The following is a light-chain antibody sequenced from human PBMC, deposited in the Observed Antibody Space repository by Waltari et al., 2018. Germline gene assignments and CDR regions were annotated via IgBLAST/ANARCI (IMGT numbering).Light chain of an antibody. V-gene: IGLV5-45*01. CDR1: SGPNVGAYR. J-gene: IGLJ3*02. CDR2: YKSDSDK. CDR3: MIWHSSSWV. Sequence: QAVLTQPASLSASPGASASLTCTLSSGPNVGAYRILWYHKKPGSPHQYLLSYKSDSDKQQGSGVPRRFSGSKDASANAGILLISGLQSEDEADYYCMIWHSSSWVFGGGTKLTVL.